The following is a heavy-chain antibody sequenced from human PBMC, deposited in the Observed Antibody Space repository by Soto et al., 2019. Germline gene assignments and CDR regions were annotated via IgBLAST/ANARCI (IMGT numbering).Heavy chain of an antibody. CDR1: GYTFTSYA. V-gene: IGHV1-3*01. CDR3: ASDTAPSDV. J-gene: IGHJ6*02. D-gene: IGHD4-17*01. CDR2: INAGNGNT. Sequence: QVQLVQSGAEVKKPGASVKVSCKASGYTFTSYAMHWVRQAPGQRLEWMGWINAGNGNTKYSQKFQGRVSITRDTAASTASMELRSLRSDDTAVYYCASDTAPSDVWGQGTTVTVSS.